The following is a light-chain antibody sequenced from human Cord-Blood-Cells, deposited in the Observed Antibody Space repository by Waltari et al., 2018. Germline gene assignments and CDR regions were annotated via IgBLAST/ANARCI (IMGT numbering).Light chain of an antibody. CDR1: SGSVSTSYY. CDR2: GTN. Sequence: QTVVTQEPSFSVSPGGTVTLTCGLSSGSVSTSYYPSWYQQTPGQAPRTLIYGTNTRSSGVPDRFSGSILGNKAALTSTGAQADDESDYYCVLYMGSGIWVFGGGTKLTVL. CDR3: VLYMGSGIWV. V-gene: IGLV8-61*01. J-gene: IGLJ2*01.